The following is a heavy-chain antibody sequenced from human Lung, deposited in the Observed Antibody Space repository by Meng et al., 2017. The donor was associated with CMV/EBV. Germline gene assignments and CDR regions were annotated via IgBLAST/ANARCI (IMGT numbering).Heavy chain of an antibody. CDR3: ARGLRRPSSAIDFDY. CDR1: GYTFTNYN. CDR2: MNPNTGNT. V-gene: IGHV1-8*01. J-gene: IGHJ4*02. D-gene: IGHD2-2*01. Sequence: QVLLVQSGAEVKKPGASGKVSCKASGYTFTNYNINWVRQATGQGLEWMGWMNPNTGNTGYGQKFQGRITMTRNAAISTAYMELSSLTSEDTAVYFCARGLRRPSSAIDFDYWGQGTLVTVSS.